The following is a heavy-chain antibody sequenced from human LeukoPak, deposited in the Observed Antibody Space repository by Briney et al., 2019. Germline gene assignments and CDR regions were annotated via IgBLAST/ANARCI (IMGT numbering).Heavy chain of an antibody. J-gene: IGHJ3*02. D-gene: IGHD2-15*01. CDR3: ARPVVDATTPDTFDI. V-gene: IGHV3-11*04. Sequence: PGGSLRLSCAASGFTFSDYYMSWIRQAPGKGLEWVSYISSGGRTIYYADSVKGRFTMSRDNAKNSLYLQMNSLRAEDTAVYYCARPVVDATTPDTFDIWGQGTMVTVSS. CDR2: ISSGGRTI. CDR1: GFTFSDYY.